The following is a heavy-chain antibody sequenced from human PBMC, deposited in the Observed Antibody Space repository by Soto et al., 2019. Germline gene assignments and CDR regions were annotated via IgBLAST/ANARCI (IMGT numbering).Heavy chain of an antibody. V-gene: IGHV4-59*12. D-gene: IGHD6-13*01. CDR1: GGSISSYY. J-gene: IGHJ4*02. Sequence: QVQMRESGPGLVKPSETLSLTCTVSGGSISSYYWSWFRQPPGKGLEWIGYVHYSGSTNYNPSLAMRVTLSVAPSKNPFSLKVTPVIAADTAVYYCARRGRSWPYFDYWGQGTLVTVSS. CDR3: ARRGRSWPYFDY. CDR2: VHYSGST.